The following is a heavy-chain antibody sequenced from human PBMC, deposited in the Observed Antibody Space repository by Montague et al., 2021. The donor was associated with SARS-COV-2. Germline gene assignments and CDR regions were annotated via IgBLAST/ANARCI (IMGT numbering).Heavy chain of an antibody. CDR3: ARRGRKLLPVATTIGGFDI. D-gene: IGHD5-12*01. CDR1: GGSICSSNYY. V-gene: IGHV4-39*02. CDR2: IYDSGST. Sequence: SETLSPTCTVSGGSICSSNYYWDWIRQPPGKGLEWIGSIYDSGSTYYXPSLKSRVTISVDTSKNHFSLKLSSVTAADTAVYYCARRGRKLLPVATTIGGFDIWGQGTMVTVSS. J-gene: IGHJ3*02.